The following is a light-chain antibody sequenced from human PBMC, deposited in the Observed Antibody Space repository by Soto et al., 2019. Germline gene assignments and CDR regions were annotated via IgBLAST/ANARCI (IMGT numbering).Light chain of an antibody. CDR3: LLFYGDGVI. CDR1: TVAVTSGYY. J-gene: IGLJ2*01. V-gene: IGLV7-43*01. Sequence: QAVVTQEPSLTVSPGGIVTLTCASSTVAVTSGYYPNWFQQKPGQPPRALIYSTTYKHSWTPARFSGSLLGGKAALTLSGVQPEDEADYYCLLFYGDGVIFGGGTKLTVL. CDR2: STT.